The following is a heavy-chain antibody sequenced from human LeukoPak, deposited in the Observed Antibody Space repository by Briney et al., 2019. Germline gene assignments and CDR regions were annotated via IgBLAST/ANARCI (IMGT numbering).Heavy chain of an antibody. D-gene: IGHD3-16*01. CDR1: GSSLSAYY. V-gene: IGHV4-4*07. CDR2: IYTSDNT. CDR3: ARDFDRAGGDYFDY. Sequence: SETLSLTCTVSGSSLSAYYWTWIRRPAGRGLEWIGRIYTSDNTDYNPSLKSRVIMSVDTSKSQFSLKLTSVTAADTAIYYCARDFDRAGGDYFDYWGQGALVTVSS. J-gene: IGHJ4*02.